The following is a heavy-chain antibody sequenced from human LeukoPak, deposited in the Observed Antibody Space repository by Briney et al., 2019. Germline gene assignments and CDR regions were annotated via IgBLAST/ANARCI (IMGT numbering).Heavy chain of an antibody. D-gene: IGHD2-21*02. V-gene: IGHV1-69*05. CDR2: IIPIFGTA. Sequence: VASVKVSCKASGGTFSSYAISWVRQAPGQGLEWMGGIIPIFGTANYAQKFQGRVTITTDESTSTAYMELSSLRSEDTAVYYCASAIVVVTAIPGWFGPWGQGTLVTVSS. CDR1: GGTFSSYA. CDR3: ASAIVVVTAIPGWFGP. J-gene: IGHJ5*02.